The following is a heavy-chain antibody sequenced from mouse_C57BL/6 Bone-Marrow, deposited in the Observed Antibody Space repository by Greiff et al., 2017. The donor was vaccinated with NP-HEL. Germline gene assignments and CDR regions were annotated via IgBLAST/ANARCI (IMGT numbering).Heavy chain of an antibody. CDR2: ISYDGSN. CDR3: ARAPLLGFAY. V-gene: IGHV3-6*01. D-gene: IGHD1-2*01. Sequence: EVKVEESGPGLVKPSQSLSLTCSVTGYSITSGYYWNWIRQFPGNKLEWMGYISYDGSNNYNPSLKNRISITRDTSKNQFFLKLNSVTTEDTATYYCARAPLLGFAYWGQGTLVTVSA. J-gene: IGHJ3*01. CDR1: GYSITSGYY.